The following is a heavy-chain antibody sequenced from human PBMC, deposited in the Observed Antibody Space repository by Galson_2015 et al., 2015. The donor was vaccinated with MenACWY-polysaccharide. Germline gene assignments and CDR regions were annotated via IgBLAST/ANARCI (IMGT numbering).Heavy chain of an antibody. V-gene: IGHV3-23*01. J-gene: IGHJ5*02. CDR2: NT. Sequence: NTYYADSVQGRFTISRDNSKNTLYLQMNSLRAEDTAVYYCAKDSTDFWSVAGRFDHWGQGTLVTVSS. CDR3: AKDSTDFWSVAGRFDH. D-gene: IGHD3-3*01.